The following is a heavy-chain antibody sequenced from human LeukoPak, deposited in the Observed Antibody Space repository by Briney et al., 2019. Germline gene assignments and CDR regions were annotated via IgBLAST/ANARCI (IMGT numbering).Heavy chain of an antibody. CDR1: GFTFNSYT. V-gene: IGHV3-30-3*01. D-gene: IGHD3-10*01. CDR2: MSSDGNKK. Sequence: PGRSLRLSCAASGFTFNSYTMHWVRQAPGKGLEWVAVMSSDGNKKFYAEYVRGRFTISRDNSENTLYLEMNSLRGEDTAVYYCARGDYDLSGSYHYGMDVWGQGTTVTVSS. J-gene: IGHJ6*02. CDR3: ARGDYDLSGSYHYGMDV.